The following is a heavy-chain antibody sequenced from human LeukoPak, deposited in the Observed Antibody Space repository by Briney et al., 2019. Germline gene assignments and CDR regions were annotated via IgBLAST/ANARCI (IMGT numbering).Heavy chain of an antibody. D-gene: IGHD3-10*01. CDR1: GFTFSSFA. V-gene: IGHV3-23*01. CDR3: TKREVRGLSKYFQY. J-gene: IGHJ1*01. CDR2: ISDSGGGT. Sequence: GGSLRLSCAASGFTFSSFAMIWVRQAPVKGLEWVATISDSGGGTYYADSVKGRFTISRDNSNNTLYLQMSSLRAEDTAVYYCTKREVRGLSKYFQYWGQGAPVTVSS.